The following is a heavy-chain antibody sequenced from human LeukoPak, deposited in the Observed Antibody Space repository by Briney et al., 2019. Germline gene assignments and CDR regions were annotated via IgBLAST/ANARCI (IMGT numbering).Heavy chain of an antibody. CDR2: IYFSGNS. D-gene: IGHD2/OR15-2a*01. CDR1: GASVSVDL. CDR3: ARHPFSSPFDH. Sequence: SESLSLTCTVSGASVSVDLWSWIRQPLGEGLEWIGYIYFSGNSNYNPCLKSRVSISLDTSKNQVSLTLTSVTAADTAVYYCARHPFSSPFDHWGQGTLVAVSS. V-gene: IGHV4-59*08. J-gene: IGHJ4*02.